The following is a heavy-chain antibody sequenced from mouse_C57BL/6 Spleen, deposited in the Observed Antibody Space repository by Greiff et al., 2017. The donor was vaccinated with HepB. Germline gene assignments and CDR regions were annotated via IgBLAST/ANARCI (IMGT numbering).Heavy chain of an antibody. D-gene: IGHD1-1*01. CDR1: DSEVFPIAY. CDR2: ILPSIGRT. V-gene: IGHV15-2*01. Sequence: QVQLKQSGSELRSPGSSVKLSCKDFDSEVFPIAYMSWVRQKPGHGFEWIGGILPSIGRTIYGEKFEDKATLDADTLSNTAYLELNSLTSEDSAIYYWAMPITMVVAPYWYFDVWGTGTTVTVSS. J-gene: IGHJ1*03. CDR3: AMPITMVVAPYWYFDV.